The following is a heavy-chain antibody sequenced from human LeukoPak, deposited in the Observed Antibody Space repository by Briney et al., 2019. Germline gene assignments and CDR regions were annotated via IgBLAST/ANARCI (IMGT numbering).Heavy chain of an antibody. D-gene: IGHD6-19*01. V-gene: IGHV3-11*06. CDR2: ISSRSSFT. J-gene: IGHJ6*04. CDR3: ARDGQYSSGWYKGGMDV. Sequence: GGSLRLSCAASGFTFNDYYMSWIRQAPGKGLEWVSYISSRSSFTNYADSVRGRFTISRDNAKNSLYLQMNSVRAEDTAVYYCARDGQYSSGWYKGGMDVWGKGTTVTVSS. CDR1: GFTFNDYY.